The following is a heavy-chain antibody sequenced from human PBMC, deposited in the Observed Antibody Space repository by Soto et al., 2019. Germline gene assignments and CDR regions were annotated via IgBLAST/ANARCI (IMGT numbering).Heavy chain of an antibody. J-gene: IGHJ5*02. Sequence: SVKVSCKASGGTFSSYAISWVRQAPGQGLEWMGGIIPIFGTANYAQKLQGRVTMTTDTSTSTAYMELRSLRSDDTAVYYCARDLGQQLFDDWGKGTLVTVAS. V-gene: IGHV1-69*05. CDR2: IIPIFGTA. CDR3: ARDLGQQLFDD. CDR1: GGTFSSYA. D-gene: IGHD6-13*01.